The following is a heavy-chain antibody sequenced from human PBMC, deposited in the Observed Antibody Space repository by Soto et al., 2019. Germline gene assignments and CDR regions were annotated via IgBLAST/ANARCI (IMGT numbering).Heavy chain of an antibody. V-gene: IGHV1-18*01. Sequence: ASVKVSCKASGYTFTSYGISWVRQAPGQGLEWMGWISAYNGDTNYAQKLQGRVTMTTDTSTSTAYMELRSLRSDDTAVYYCARDEGGTGYYDSSGYKFDYWGQGTLVTVSS. CDR3: ARDEGGTGYYDSSGYKFDY. J-gene: IGHJ4*02. D-gene: IGHD3-22*01. CDR2: ISAYNGDT. CDR1: GYTFTSYG.